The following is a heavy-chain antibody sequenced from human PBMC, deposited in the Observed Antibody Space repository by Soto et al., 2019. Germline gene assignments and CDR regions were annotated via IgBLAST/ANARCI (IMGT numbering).Heavy chain of an antibody. CDR1: GFSVNNNY. J-gene: IGHJ6*03. CDR2: IYSGGST. D-gene: IGHD2-2*01. CDR3: ARDSTANYDMDG. V-gene: IGHV3-66*01. Sequence: EVQLVQSGGGVVQPGGSLRLSCAASGFSVNNNYMSWVRQAPGKGLEWVSVIYSGGSTYYADSVKGRFTISRDNSKNTLYHQMNSLRAEDRAVYYCARDSTANYDMDGWGKGTTVTVSS.